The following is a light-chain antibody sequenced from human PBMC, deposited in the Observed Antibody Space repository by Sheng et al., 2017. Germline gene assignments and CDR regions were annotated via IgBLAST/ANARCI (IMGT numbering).Light chain of an antibody. CDR3: QHYGNSRWT. Sequence: EIVLTQSPATLSLSPGERATLSCRASQSVRSYLAWYQQKPGQAPRLLIYDAGTRATGIPDRFSGSGSGTDFTLTISRLEPEDFAVYYCQHYGNSRWTFGQGTKVEIK. J-gene: IGKJ1*01. V-gene: IGKV3-20*01. CDR2: DAG. CDR1: QSVRSY.